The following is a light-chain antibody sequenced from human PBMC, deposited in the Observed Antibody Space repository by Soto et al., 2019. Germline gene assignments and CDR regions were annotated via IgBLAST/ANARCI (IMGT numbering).Light chain of an antibody. CDR1: QRISSN. Sequence: EILMTQSQATLSFSPGERATLSCRASQRISSNVAWYQLKPGQAPRLLIYGASTRATGVPARFSGGGSGTEFTLTISILQSEDFAVYFCQQYKDWPPYTFGQGTKLEIK. J-gene: IGKJ2*01. V-gene: IGKV3-15*01. CDR3: QQYKDWPPYT. CDR2: GAS.